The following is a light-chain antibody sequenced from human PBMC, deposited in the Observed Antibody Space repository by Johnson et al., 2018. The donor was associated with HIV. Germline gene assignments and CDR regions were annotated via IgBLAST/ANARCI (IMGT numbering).Light chain of an antibody. CDR1: SSNIGNNY. CDR2: EKN. V-gene: IGLV1-51*02. J-gene: IGLJ1*01. Sequence: HSVLTQPPSVSAAPGQKVTISCSGSSSNIGNNYESWYQQLPGTAPKLLIYEKNKRPSGIPDRFSASKSGTSATLDITGLQTGDEADHYCGTWDSSLGAHYVFGSGTEVTVL. CDR3: GTWDSSLGAHYV.